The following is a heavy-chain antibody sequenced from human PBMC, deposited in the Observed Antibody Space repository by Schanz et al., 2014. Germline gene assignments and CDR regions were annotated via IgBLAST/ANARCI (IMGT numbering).Heavy chain of an antibody. V-gene: IGHV3-11*04. CDR2: ISSSGTST. J-gene: IGHJ4*02. CDR1: GFTFSDYF. D-gene: IGHD7-27*01. Sequence: QVQLVESGGGLVKPGGSLRLSCSASGFTFSDYFMTWIRQAPGKGLEWLSYISSSGTSTYYADSVKGRFTISRDNAKNSLYLQMNSLSPEDTAMYYCAKYGGELGVSFEYWGQGTLVTVSS. CDR3: AKYGGELGVSFEY.